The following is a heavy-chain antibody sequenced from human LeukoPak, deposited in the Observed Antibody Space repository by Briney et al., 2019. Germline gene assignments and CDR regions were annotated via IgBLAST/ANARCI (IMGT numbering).Heavy chain of an antibody. D-gene: IGHD6-19*01. Sequence: SETLSLTCTVSGGSISSYYWSWIRQPPGKGLEWIGYVYYSGSTNYNPSLKSRVTISVDTSKNQFSLKLSSVTAADTAVYYCASTSSVWYGEDYWGQGTLVTVSS. J-gene: IGHJ4*02. V-gene: IGHV4-59*08. CDR1: GGSISSYY. CDR2: VYYSGST. CDR3: ASTSSVWYGEDY.